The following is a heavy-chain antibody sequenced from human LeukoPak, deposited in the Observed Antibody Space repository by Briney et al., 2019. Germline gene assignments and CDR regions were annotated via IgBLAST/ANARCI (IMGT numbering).Heavy chain of an antibody. Sequence: GGSLRLSCAASGFTFSSYAMSWVRQAPGKGLEWVSAISGSGGSTYYADSVKGRFTISRDNSKNTLYLQMNSLRAEDTAVYYCAKGDCSSTSCYRLYYYYGMDVWGQGTTVTVSS. J-gene: IGHJ6*02. D-gene: IGHD2-2*02. CDR2: ISGSGGST. CDR3: AKGDCSSTSCYRLYYYYGMDV. CDR1: GFTFSSYA. V-gene: IGHV3-23*01.